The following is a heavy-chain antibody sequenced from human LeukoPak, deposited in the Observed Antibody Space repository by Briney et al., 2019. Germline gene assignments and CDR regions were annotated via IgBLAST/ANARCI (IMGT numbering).Heavy chain of an antibody. CDR3: ARGITIFGVAYYFDY. CDR1: GGSISSYY. D-gene: IGHD3-3*01. Sequence: SETLSLTCTVSGGSISSYYWSWIRQPAGKGLEWIGRIYTSGSTNYNPSLKSRVTMSVDTSKNQFSLKLSSVTAADTAVYYCARGITIFGVAYYFDYWGQGTLVTVSS. CDR2: IYTSGST. J-gene: IGHJ4*02. V-gene: IGHV4-4*07.